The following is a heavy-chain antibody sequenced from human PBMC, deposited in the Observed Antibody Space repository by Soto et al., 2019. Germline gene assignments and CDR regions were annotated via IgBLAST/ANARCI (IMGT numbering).Heavy chain of an antibody. CDR3: ARETEADAFEI. J-gene: IGHJ3*02. CDR1: SGPIASGDSS. Sequence: QLQLQESGSRLVKPSQTLSLTCAVSSGPIASGDSSWSWIRQPPGKGLEWIGFIYHSGSASYNPSLKSRVTMSVDMSKNQFSLTLNSVTAADTAVYYWARETEADAFEIWGQGTMVAVSS. CDR2: IYHSGSA. V-gene: IGHV4-30-2*01.